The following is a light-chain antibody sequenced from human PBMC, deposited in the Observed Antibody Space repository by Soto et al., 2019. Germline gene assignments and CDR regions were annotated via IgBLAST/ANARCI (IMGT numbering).Light chain of an antibody. CDR3: QQRTNWLWT. Sequence: EIVLTQSPATLSLSPGERATLSCRASQSVSDYLAWFQQRPGQAPRLLIYDASNRATGIPARFTGSGSGTDFILTISSLEAEDFAVYYCQQRTNWLWTFGQGTTVEFK. J-gene: IGKJ1*01. CDR1: QSVSDY. V-gene: IGKV3-11*01. CDR2: DAS.